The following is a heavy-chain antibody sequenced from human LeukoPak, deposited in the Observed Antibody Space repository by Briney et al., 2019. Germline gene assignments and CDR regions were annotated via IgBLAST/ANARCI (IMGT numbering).Heavy chain of an antibody. J-gene: IGHJ4*02. D-gene: IGHD3-22*01. CDR1: GFTVSSNY. CDR2: IYSGGST. V-gene: IGHV3-53*01. CDR3: AREDSSGYRSFDY. Sequence: GGSLRLSCAASGFTVSSNYMNWVRQAPGKGLEWVSFIYSGGSTYYADSVKGRFTISRDNSMNTLYLQMNSLRAEDTAVYYCAREDSSGYRSFDYWGQGTLVTVPS.